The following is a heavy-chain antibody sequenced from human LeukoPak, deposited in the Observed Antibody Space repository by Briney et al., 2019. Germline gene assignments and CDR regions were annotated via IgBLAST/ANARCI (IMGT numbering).Heavy chain of an antibody. J-gene: IGHJ3*02. D-gene: IGHD2-15*01. CDR2: INPNSGGT. Sequence: ASVKVSCKASGYTFTGYYMHWVPQAPGQGLEWMGWINPNSGGTNYAQKFQGRVTMTRDTSISTAYMELSRLRSDDTAVYYCARGTPIGYCSGGSCHDAFDIWGRGTMVTVAS. CDR1: GYTFTGYY. V-gene: IGHV1-2*02. CDR3: ARGTPIGYCSGGSCHDAFDI.